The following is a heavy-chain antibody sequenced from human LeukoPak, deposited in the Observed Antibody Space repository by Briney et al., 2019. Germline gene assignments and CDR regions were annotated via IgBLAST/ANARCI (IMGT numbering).Heavy chain of an antibody. V-gene: IGHV3-48*04. Sequence: GGSLRLSCAASGFTFSNYNLNWVRQAPGKGLEWVSYISTSSGTVFYADSVKGRFTISRDNAKNSLYLQMNSLRAEDTAVYYCARGQWFRAFWSRGTPVTVSS. J-gene: IGHJ4*02. CDR2: ISTSSGTV. CDR1: GFTFSNYN. CDR3: ARGQWFRAF. D-gene: IGHD3-10*01.